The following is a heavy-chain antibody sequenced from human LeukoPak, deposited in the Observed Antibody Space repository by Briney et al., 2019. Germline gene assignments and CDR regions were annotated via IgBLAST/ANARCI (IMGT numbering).Heavy chain of an antibody. J-gene: IGHJ6*03. CDR2: IYTSGST. CDR1: GGSVSSGNYY. CDR3: ARLLRVPAAIPHYYYYYMDV. Sequence: SETLSLTCTVSGGSVSSGNYYWSWIRQHPGEGLEWIGYIYTSGSTNYNPSLKSRVTISVDTSKNQFSLKLSSVTAADTAVYYCARLLRVPAAIPHYYYYYMDVWGKGTTVTVSS. V-gene: IGHV4-61*01. D-gene: IGHD2-2*02.